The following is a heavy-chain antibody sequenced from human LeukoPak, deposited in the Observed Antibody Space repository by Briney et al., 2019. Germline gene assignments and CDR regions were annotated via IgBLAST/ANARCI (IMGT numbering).Heavy chain of an antibody. V-gene: IGHV1-69*13. CDR2: IIPIFGTA. J-gene: IGHJ3*02. Sequence: SVKVSCKASGGTFSSYAISWVRQAPGQGLEWMGGIIPIFGTANYAQKFQGRVTITADESTSTAYMDLSSLRSEDTAVYCCARGLEMATITRRFRAFDIWGQGTMVTVSS. CDR1: GGTFSSYA. CDR3: ARGLEMATITRRFRAFDI. D-gene: IGHD5-24*01.